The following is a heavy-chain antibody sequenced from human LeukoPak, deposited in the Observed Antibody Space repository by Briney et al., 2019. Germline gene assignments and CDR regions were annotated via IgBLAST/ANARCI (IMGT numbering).Heavy chain of an antibody. CDR3: ARVDIAVVVTSGGCDY. CDR2: IYHSGST. D-gene: IGHD6-19*01. Sequence: SETLSLTCTVSGYSISSGYYWDWIRQPPGKGLEWIGSIYHSGSTYYNKSLKSRVTISVDTSRNQFSLKLSSVTAADTAVYYCARVDIAVVVTSGGCDYWGQGILVTVSS. CDR1: GYSISSGYY. V-gene: IGHV4-38-2*02. J-gene: IGHJ4*02.